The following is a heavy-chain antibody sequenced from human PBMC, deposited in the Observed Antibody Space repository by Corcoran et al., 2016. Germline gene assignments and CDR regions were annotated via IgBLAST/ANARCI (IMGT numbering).Heavy chain of an antibody. CDR1: GGTFSSYA. V-gene: IGHV1-69*01. Sequence: QVQLVQSGAEVKKPGSSVKVSCKASGGTFSSYAISWVRQAPGQGLEWMGGIIPIFGTANYAQKFQGRVTITADESASTAYMELSSLRSEDTAVYHCGTGGITGTTYDYYYGMDVWGQGITVTVSS. CDR2: IIPIFGTA. J-gene: IGHJ6*02. CDR3: GTGGITGTTYDYYYGMDV. D-gene: IGHD1-20*01.